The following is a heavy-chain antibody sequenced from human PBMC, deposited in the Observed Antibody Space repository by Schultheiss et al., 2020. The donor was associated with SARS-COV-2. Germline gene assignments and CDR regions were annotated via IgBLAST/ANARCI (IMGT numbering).Heavy chain of an antibody. CDR1: GGTFSNYA. J-gene: IGHJ3*02. CDR3: TRFEDYRGIPRGLDI. Sequence: ASVKVSCKVSGGTFSNYAISWVRQAPGQGLEWMGWISAYNGNTNYAQKLQGRVTMTTDTSTSTAYMELRSLRSDDTAVYYCTRFEDYRGIPRGLDIWGQGTMVTVSS. V-gene: IGHV1-18*01. CDR2: ISAYNGNT. D-gene: IGHD4-23*01.